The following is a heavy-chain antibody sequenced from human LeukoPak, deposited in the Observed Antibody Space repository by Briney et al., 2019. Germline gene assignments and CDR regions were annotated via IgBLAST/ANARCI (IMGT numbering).Heavy chain of an antibody. V-gene: IGHV3-49*04. Sequence: GGSLRLSCAASGFTFGDYAMSWVRQAPGKGLEWVGFIRSKAYGGTTEYAASVKGRFTISRDDSKSIAYLQMNSLKTEDTAVYYCTRVGIAAAGTFDYWGQGTLVTVSS. CDR2: IRSKAYGGTT. CDR3: TRVGIAAAGTFDY. D-gene: IGHD6-13*01. CDR1: GFTFGDYA. J-gene: IGHJ4*02.